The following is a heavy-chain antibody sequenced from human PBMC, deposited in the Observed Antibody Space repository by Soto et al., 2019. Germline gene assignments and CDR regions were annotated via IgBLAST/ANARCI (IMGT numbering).Heavy chain of an antibody. V-gene: IGHV4-31*03. CDR1: GGSISSGGYY. J-gene: IGHJ6*02. CDR3: ARDRGSIEVPPYYYGMDV. Sequence: PSETLSLTCTVSGGSISSGGYYWSWIRQHPGKGLEWIGYIYYSGSTYYNPSLKSRVTISVDTSKNQFSLKLSSVTAADTAVYYCARDRGSIEVPPYYYGMDVWGQGTTVTVSS. D-gene: IGHD6-19*01. CDR2: IYYSGST.